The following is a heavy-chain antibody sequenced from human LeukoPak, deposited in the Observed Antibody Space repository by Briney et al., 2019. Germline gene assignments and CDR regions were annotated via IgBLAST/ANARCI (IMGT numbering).Heavy chain of an antibody. J-gene: IGHJ3*02. Sequence: PGGSLRLSCAASGFTFSSYWMSWVRQAPGKGLERVANIKQDGSEKYYVDSVKGRFTISRDNAKNSLYLQMNSLGAEDTAVYYCAKDGPALPSYYYDSSGHDAFDIWGQGTMVTVSS. CDR2: IKQDGSEK. CDR1: GFTFSSYW. D-gene: IGHD3-22*01. V-gene: IGHV3-7*01. CDR3: AKDGPALPSYYYDSSGHDAFDI.